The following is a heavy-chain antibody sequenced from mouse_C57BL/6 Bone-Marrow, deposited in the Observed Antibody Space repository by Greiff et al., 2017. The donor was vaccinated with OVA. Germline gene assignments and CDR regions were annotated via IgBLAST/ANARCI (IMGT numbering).Heavy chain of an antibody. V-gene: IGHV1-55*01. CDR1: GYTFTSYW. D-gene: IGHD3-3*01. CDR2: IYPGSGST. J-gene: IGHJ1*03. CDR3: ARGTPYFDV. Sequence: VKLMESGAELVKPGASVKMSCKASGYTFTSYWITWVKQRPGQGLEWIGDIYPGSGSTNYNEKFKSKATLTVDTSSSTAYMQLSSLTSEDSAVYYCARGTPYFDVWGTGTTVTVSS.